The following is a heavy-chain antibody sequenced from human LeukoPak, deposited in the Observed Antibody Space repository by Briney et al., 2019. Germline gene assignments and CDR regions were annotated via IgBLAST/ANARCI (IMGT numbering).Heavy chain of an antibody. J-gene: IGHJ4*02. CDR1: GFTFDDYA. CDR2: ISWNSGSI. CDR3: AKDRGAVAGGIFDY. Sequence: QAGGSLRLSCAASGFTFDDYAMHWARQAPGKGLEWVSGISWNSGSIGYADSVKGRFTISRDNAKNSLCLQMNSLRAEDTALYYCAKDRGAVAGGIFDYWGQGTLVTVSS. V-gene: IGHV3-9*01. D-gene: IGHD6-19*01.